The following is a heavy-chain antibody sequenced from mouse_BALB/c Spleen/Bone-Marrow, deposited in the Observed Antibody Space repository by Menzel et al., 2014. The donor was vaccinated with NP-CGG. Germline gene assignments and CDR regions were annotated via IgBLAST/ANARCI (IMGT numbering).Heavy chain of an antibody. CDR3: ARKDYYGSSNFDY. Sequence: QSGPGLVKPSQSLPLTCTVTGYSITSDYAWNWIRQFPGNKLEWMGYISYSGSTSYNLSLKSRISITRDTSKNQFFLQLNSVTTEDTATYYCARKDYYGSSNFDYWGQGTTLTVSS. CDR1: GYSITSDYA. J-gene: IGHJ2*01. D-gene: IGHD1-1*01. CDR2: ISYSGST. V-gene: IGHV3-2*02.